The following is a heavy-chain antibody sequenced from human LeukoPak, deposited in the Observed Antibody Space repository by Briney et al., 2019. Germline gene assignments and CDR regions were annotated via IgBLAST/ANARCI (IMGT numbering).Heavy chain of an antibody. J-gene: IGHJ4*02. CDR3: TTNWNDIFFDY. Sequence: GGSLRLSCAASGFTFSNAWMSWVRQAPGKGLEWVGRIKSKPDGGTTDYAAPVKGRFTISRDDSKNTLYLQMNSLKTEDTAVYYCTTNWNDIFFDYWGQGTLVTVSS. CDR2: IKSKPDGGTT. D-gene: IGHD1-20*01. CDR1: GFTFSNAW. V-gene: IGHV3-15*01.